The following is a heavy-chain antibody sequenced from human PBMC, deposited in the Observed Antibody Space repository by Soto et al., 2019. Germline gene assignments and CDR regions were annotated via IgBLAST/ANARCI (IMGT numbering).Heavy chain of an antibody. V-gene: IGHV1-69*02. Sequence: QVQLVQSGAEVKKPGSSVKVSCKASGGTFSSYTISWVRQAPGQGLEWMGRIIPILGIANYAQKFQGRVTITADKSTITAYMELSSLRSEDTAVYYCATTQISFYFDYWGQGTLVTVSS. CDR3: ATTQISFYFDY. CDR1: GGTFSSYT. CDR2: IIPILGIA. D-gene: IGHD2-2*01. J-gene: IGHJ4*02.